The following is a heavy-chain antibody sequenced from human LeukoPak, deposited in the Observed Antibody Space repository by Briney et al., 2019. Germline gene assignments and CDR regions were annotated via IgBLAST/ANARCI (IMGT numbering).Heavy chain of an antibody. J-gene: IGHJ6*03. CDR3: ARGGGSGHYYYYYMDV. V-gene: IGHV4-38-2*02. D-gene: IGHD6-19*01. Sequence: SETLSLTCTVSGYSISSGYYWGWIRQPPGKGLEWIGSIYHSGSTYYNPSLKSRVTISVDTSKNQFSLKLSSVTAADTAVYYCARGGGSGHYYYYYMDVWGKGTTVTISS. CDR1: GYSISSGYY. CDR2: IYHSGST.